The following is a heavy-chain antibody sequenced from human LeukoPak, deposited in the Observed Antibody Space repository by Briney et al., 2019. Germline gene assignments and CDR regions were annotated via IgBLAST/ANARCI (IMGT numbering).Heavy chain of an antibody. CDR2: IIPIFGTA. CDR3: ARDTAITMVRGSFRYFDY. V-gene: IGHV1-69*13. Sequence: ASVKVSCKASGGTFSSYAISWVRQAPGQGLEWMGGIIPIFGTANYAQKFQGRVTITADESTSTAYMELSSLRSEDTAVYYCARDTAITMVRGSFRYFDYWGQGTLVTVSS. J-gene: IGHJ4*02. CDR1: GGTFSSYA. D-gene: IGHD3-10*01.